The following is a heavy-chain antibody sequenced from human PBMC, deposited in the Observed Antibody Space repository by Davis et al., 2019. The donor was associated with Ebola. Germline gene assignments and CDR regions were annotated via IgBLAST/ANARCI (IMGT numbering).Heavy chain of an antibody. CDR1: GYSFTSYW. CDR3: ARWNIAANYYYYGMDV. Sequence: GESLKISCKASGYSFTSYWIGWVRQMPGKGLEWMGIIYPGDSDTRYSPSFQGQVTISADKSISTAYLQWSSLKASDTAMYYCARWNIAANYYYYGMDVWGQGTTVTVSS. D-gene: IGHD6-13*01. CDR2: IYPGDSDT. V-gene: IGHV5-51*01. J-gene: IGHJ6*02.